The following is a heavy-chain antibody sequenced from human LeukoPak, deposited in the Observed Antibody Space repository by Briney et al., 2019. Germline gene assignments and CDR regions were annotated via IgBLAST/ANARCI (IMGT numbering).Heavy chain of an antibody. J-gene: IGHJ5*02. CDR1: GFTFSSYS. V-gene: IGHV3-48*01. CDR2: ISSSSSTI. CDR3: ARGQEYSSTENWFDP. Sequence: GGSLRLSCAASGFTFSSYSMNWVRQAPGKGLEWVSYISSSSSTIYYADSVKGRFTISRDNAKNSLYLQMNSLRAEDTAVYYCARGQEYSSTENWFDPWGQGTLVTVSS. D-gene: IGHD6-6*01.